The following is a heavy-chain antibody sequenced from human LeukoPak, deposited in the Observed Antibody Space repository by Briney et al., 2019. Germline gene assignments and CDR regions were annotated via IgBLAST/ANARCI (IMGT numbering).Heavy chain of an antibody. D-gene: IGHD4-17*01. Sequence: GGSLRLSCAASGFTFSSYAMSWVRQAPGKGLEWVSAISSSGGSTYYADSVKGRFTISRDNSKNTLYLQMNSLRAEDTAVYYCAKDLYGDFYAFDIWGQGTMVTVSS. CDR1: GFTFSSYA. V-gene: IGHV3-23*01. CDR2: ISSSGGST. J-gene: IGHJ3*02. CDR3: AKDLYGDFYAFDI.